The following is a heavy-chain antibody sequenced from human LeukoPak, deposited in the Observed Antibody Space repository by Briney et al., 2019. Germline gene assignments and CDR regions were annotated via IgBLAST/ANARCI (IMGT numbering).Heavy chain of an antibody. CDR3: VRESGYCSGGSCYSGGMVDY. CDR1: GGSISSSNW. J-gene: IGHJ4*02. V-gene: IGHV4-4*02. Sequence: SGTLSLTCAVSGGSISSSNWWSWVRQPPGKGLEWIGEIYHSGSTNYNPSLKSRVTISVDKSKNQFSLKLSSVTAADTAVYYCVRESGYCSGGSCYSGGMVDYWGRGTLVTVSS. D-gene: IGHD2-15*01. CDR2: IYHSGST.